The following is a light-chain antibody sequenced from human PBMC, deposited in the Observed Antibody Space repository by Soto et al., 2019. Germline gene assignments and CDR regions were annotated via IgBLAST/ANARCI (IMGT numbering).Light chain of an antibody. J-gene: IGKJ2*01. V-gene: IGKV3-20*01. CDR3: QQYGSSPPT. CDR2: GAS. CDR1: QSVSSSY. Sequence: EIVLTQSPGTLSLSPGERATLSCRASQSVSSSYLAWYQQKPGQAPRLLIYGASSRATGIPDRFSGSGSGTDFTLTISRLEPEDFAVHYCQQYGSSPPTFGQGTKLEI.